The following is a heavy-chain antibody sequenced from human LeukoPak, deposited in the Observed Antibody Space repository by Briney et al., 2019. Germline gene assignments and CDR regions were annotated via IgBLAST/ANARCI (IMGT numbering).Heavy chain of an antibody. Sequence: ASVKVSCKASGYTFTGYYMHWVRQAPGRGLEWMGWINPNSGGTNYAQKFQGRVTMTRDTSISTAYMELSRLRSDDTAVYYCARLHCSSTSCRNWFDPWGQGTLVTVSS. CDR2: INPNSGGT. CDR3: ARLHCSSTSCRNWFDP. D-gene: IGHD2-2*01. J-gene: IGHJ5*02. V-gene: IGHV1-2*02. CDR1: GYTFTGYY.